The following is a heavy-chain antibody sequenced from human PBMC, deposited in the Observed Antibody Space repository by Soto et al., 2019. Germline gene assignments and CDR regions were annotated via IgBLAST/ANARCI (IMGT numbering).Heavy chain of an antibody. CDR1: GGSISSGDYY. D-gene: IGHD3-10*01. V-gene: IGHV4-30-4*01. Sequence: SETLSLTCTVSGGSISSGDYYWSWIRQPPGKGLEWIGYIYYSGSTYYNPSLKSRVTISVDTSKNQFSLKLSSLTAADTAVYYCARERSYGWGSYYNSHYHGMAVWGKGPTVPLSS. J-gene: IGHJ6*04. CDR2: IYYSGST. CDR3: ARERSYGWGSYYNSHYHGMAV.